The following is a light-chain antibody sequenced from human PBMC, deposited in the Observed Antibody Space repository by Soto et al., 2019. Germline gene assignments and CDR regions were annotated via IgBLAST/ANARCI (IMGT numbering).Light chain of an antibody. J-gene: IGKJ4*01. Sequence: EIVLTQPPATLSLSPVERATLSCRASQSVSSYLAWYQQKPGQAPRLLIYDASNRATGIPARFSGSGSGTDFTLTISSLEPEDFAVYYCQQRSSWPLTFGGGTKVDIK. CDR1: QSVSSY. V-gene: IGKV3-11*01. CDR2: DAS. CDR3: QQRSSWPLT.